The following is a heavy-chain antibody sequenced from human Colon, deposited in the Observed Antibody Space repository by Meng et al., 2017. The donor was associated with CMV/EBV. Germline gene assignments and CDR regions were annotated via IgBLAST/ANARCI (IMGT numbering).Heavy chain of an antibody. CDR2: IYSSGST. V-gene: IGHV4-39*07. Sequence: SETLSLTCTVSGGSISSSRNYWGWIRQPPGKGLEWTGSIYSSGSTNYNSSLKSRVTISVDTSKNQFSLKLSSVTAADTAMYYCARDDLNGNWFDPWGQGTLVTVSS. CDR3: ARDDLNGNWFDP. D-gene: IGHD3-16*01. CDR1: GGSISSSRNY. J-gene: IGHJ5*02.